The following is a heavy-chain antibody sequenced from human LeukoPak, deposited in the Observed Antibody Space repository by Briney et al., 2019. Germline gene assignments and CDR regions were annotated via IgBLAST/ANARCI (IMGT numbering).Heavy chain of an antibody. D-gene: IGHD3-10*01. V-gene: IGHV3-23*01. CDR2: ISGSGGGT. CDR1: GFTFSSYA. J-gene: IGHJ4*02. Sequence: PGGSLRLSCAASGFTFSSYAMSWVRQAPEKGLEWVSTISGSGGGTYYADSVKGRFTISRDDSKNTLYLQMTSLRAEDTAVYYCAKTKWFGELSCFDYWGQGTLVTVSS. CDR3: AKTKWFGELSCFDY.